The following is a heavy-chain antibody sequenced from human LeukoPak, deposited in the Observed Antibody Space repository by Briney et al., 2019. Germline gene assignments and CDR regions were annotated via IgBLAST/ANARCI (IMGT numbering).Heavy chain of an antibody. J-gene: IGHJ4*02. V-gene: IGHV3-30*18. CDR3: AKGLWHYYDSSGYVDY. CDR1: GFTFSSYG. D-gene: IGHD3-22*01. CDR2: ISYDGSNK. Sequence: GRSLRLSCAASGFTFSSYGMHWVRQAPGKGLEWVAVISYDGSNKYYADSVKGRFTISRDNSKNTLYLQMNSLRAEDTAVYYCAKGLWHYYDSSGYVDYWGQGTLVTVSS.